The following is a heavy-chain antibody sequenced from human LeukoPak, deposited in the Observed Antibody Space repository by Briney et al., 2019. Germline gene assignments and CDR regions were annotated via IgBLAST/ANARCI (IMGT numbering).Heavy chain of an antibody. CDR3: ARGNGGYYDSSGYYAMRGQYSYYYMDV. CDR2: IYTSGST. Sequence: PSQTLSLTCTVSGGSISSGSYYWSWIRQPAGKGLEWIGRIYTSGSTNYNPSLKSRVTISVDTSKNQFSLKLSSVTAADTAVYYCARGNGGYYDSSGYYAMRGQYSYYYMDVWGKGTTVTISS. V-gene: IGHV4-61*02. D-gene: IGHD3-22*01. CDR1: GGSISSGSYY. J-gene: IGHJ6*03.